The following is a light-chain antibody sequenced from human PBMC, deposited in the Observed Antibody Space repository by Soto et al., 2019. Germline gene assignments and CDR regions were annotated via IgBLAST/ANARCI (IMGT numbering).Light chain of an antibody. V-gene: IGKV1-5*01. Sequence: DIQMTQSPSTLSASVGDRVTITCRASQSISSWLAWYQQKPGKAPKLLIYDASSLESGVPSRFSGSGSGTEFTLTICSLQPDDFATYYCQQSYSTPPTFGQGTKVDIK. CDR2: DAS. CDR1: QSISSW. J-gene: IGKJ1*01. CDR3: QQSYSTPPT.